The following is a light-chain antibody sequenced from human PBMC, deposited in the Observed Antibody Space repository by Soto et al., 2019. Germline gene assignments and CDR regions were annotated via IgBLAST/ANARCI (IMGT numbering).Light chain of an antibody. J-gene: IGKJ1*01. V-gene: IGKV1-5*03. CDR2: KAS. CDR3: QQYNSYSWT. Sequence: DIQMTLPPSSLSASVGDRVTITCRASQSISSWLAWYQQKPGKVPKLLIYKASFLESGVPSRFSGSGSGTEFTLTISSLQPDDFATYYCQQYNSYSWTFGQGTKVDIK. CDR1: QSISSW.